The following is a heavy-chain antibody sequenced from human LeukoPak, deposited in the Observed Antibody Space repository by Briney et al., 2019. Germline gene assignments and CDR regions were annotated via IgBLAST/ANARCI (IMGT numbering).Heavy chain of an antibody. Sequence: GGSLRLSCTASGFTFGDYAMSWFRQAPGKGLEWVGFIRSKAYGGTTEYAASVKGRFTISRDDSKNIAYLQMNSLKTEDTAVYYCTRAHDSSGYYLFSWFWGQGTLVTVSS. CDR2: IRSKAYGGTT. CDR1: GFTFGDYA. J-gene: IGHJ4*02. V-gene: IGHV3-49*03. D-gene: IGHD3-22*01. CDR3: TRAHDSSGYYLFSWF.